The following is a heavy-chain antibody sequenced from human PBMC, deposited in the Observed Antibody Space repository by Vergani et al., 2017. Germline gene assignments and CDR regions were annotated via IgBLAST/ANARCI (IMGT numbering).Heavy chain of an antibody. D-gene: IGHD5-12*01. Sequence: EVKLLESGGGLVQPGGSLRLSCADSGFTFSSHAMSWVRQAPGKGLEWVSSVSGSSATPYYADSVKGRFIISRDNSKNTLHLQMNSLRADDTAVYYCTKGSRGYTGYFFDYWGQGTLATVSS. CDR3: TKGSRGYTGYFFDY. V-gene: IGHV3-23*01. CDR1: GFTFSSHA. CDR2: VSGSSATP. J-gene: IGHJ4*02.